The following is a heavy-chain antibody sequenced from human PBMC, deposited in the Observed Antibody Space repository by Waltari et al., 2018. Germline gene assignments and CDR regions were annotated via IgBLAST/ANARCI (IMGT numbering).Heavy chain of an antibody. J-gene: IGHJ3*02. CDR3: ARASYYDTQTGAFDI. Sequence: QVQLVQSGAEVKKPGSSVKVSCKASGGTFSSYTISWVRQAPGQGLEWMGRIIPILGIANYAQKFQGRVTITADKSMSTAYMELSSLRSEDTAVYYCARASYYDTQTGAFDIWGQGTMVTVSS. D-gene: IGHD3-22*01. CDR1: GGTFSSYT. V-gene: IGHV1-69*02. CDR2: IIPILGIA.